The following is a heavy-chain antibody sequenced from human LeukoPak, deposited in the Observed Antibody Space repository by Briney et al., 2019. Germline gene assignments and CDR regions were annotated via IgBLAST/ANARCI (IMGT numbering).Heavy chain of an antibody. CDR1: GFTFSSYA. Sequence: GGSLRLSCAASGFTFSSYAMHWVRQAPGKGLEWVAVISYDGSNKYYADSVKGRFTISRDNSKNTLYLQMNSLRAEDTAVYYCATDGIAAAGHEYWGQGTLVTVSS. V-gene: IGHV3-30-3*01. CDR3: ATDGIAAAGHEY. CDR2: ISYDGSNK. D-gene: IGHD6-13*01. J-gene: IGHJ4*02.